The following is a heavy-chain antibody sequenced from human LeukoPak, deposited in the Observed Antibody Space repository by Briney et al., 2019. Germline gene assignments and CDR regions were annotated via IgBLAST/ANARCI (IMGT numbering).Heavy chain of an antibody. Sequence: GGSLRLSCAASGFTFSSYSMNWVRQAPGKGLEWVSSISSSSSYIYYADSVKGRFTISRDNAKNSLYPQMNSLRAEDTAVYYCARERSLYGMDAWGQGTTVTVSS. J-gene: IGHJ6*02. CDR1: GFTFSSYS. CDR3: ARERSLYGMDA. V-gene: IGHV3-21*01. CDR2: ISSSSSYI.